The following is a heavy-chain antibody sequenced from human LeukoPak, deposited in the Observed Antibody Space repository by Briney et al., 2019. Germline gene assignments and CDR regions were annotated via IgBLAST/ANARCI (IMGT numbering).Heavy chain of an antibody. CDR1: GGSISSYY. V-gene: IGHV4-4*07. J-gene: IGHJ3*02. CDR2: IYTSGST. CDR3: ARVRYYYDSSGYYYDAFDI. D-gene: IGHD3-22*01. Sequence: PSEALSLTCTVSGGSISSYYWSWIRQPAGKGLEWIGRIYTSGSTNYNPSLKSRVTISVDKFKNQFSLKLSSVTAADTAVYYCARVRYYYDSSGYYYDAFDIWGQGTMVTVSS.